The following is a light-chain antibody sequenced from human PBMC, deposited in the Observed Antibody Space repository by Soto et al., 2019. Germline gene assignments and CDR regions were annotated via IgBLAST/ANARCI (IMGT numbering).Light chain of an antibody. CDR2: DAS. V-gene: IGKV3-11*01. CDR3: QQYRNWLS. CDR1: QSVSSY. J-gene: IGKJ4*01. Sequence: EIVLTQSPATLSLSPGERATLSCRASQSVSSYLAWYQQKPGQAPRLLIYDASNRATGIPARFSGSGSGTDFTLTISSLEPEDFAVYYCQQYRNWLSFGGGTKVEIK.